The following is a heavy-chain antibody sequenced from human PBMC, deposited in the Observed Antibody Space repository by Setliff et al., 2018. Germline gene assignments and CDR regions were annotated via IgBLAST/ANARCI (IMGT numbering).Heavy chain of an antibody. V-gene: IGHV1-2*04. CDR2: INPDSGDT. CDR1: GSSFTGHN. CDR3: AITKGFGDGWLDP. D-gene: IGHD3-10*01. Sequence: GASVKVSCKVSGSSFTGHNLHWVRQAPGQGLEWMGWINPDSGDTKYAQKFQGWVTMTRDTSLTTAYMEVSSLNSDDTAVYYCAITKGFGDGWLDPWGQGTLVTVSS. J-gene: IGHJ5*02.